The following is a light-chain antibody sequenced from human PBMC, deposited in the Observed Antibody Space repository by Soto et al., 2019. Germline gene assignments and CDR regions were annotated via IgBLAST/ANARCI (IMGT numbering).Light chain of an antibody. CDR3: QQYGSSSPWT. V-gene: IGKV3-20*01. Sequence: EIVLTQSPGTLSLSPGERATLSCRASQSVSSNYLAWYQQKPGRAPRLLIYDASTRASDIPDRFSGSGSGTDFTLPISRLEPEDFAVYYCQQYGSSSPWTFGQGTKVEIK. CDR1: QSVSSNY. J-gene: IGKJ1*01. CDR2: DAS.